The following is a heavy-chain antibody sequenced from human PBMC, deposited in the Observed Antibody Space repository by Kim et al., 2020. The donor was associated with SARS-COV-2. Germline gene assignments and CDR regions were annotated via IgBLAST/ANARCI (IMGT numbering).Heavy chain of an antibody. J-gene: IGHJ4*02. CDR3: GVYHGAGSHFSY. V-gene: IGHV3-23*01. D-gene: IGHD3-10*01. CDR1: GFTFSNYG. CDR2: FTGDGLT. Sequence: GGSLRLSCAASGFTFSNYGMTWVRQTPGKGLEWVSSFTGDGLTNYADSVKGRFTISRDNSKNMLYLQMNSLRAEDTAVYYCGVYHGAGSHFSYWGQGTLVTVSS.